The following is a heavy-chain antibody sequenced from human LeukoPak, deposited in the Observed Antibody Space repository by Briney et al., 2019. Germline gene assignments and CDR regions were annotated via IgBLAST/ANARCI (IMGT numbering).Heavy chain of an antibody. CDR3: ARVHGQWLVLGWFDP. V-gene: IGHV1-18*01. Sequence: GASVKVSCKASGYTFTSYGISWVRQAPGQGLEWMGWISAYNGNTNYAQKLQGRVTMTTDTSTSTAYMELRSLRSDDTAVYYCARVHGQWLVLGWFDPWGQGTLVTVSS. J-gene: IGHJ5*02. D-gene: IGHD6-19*01. CDR2: ISAYNGNT. CDR1: GYTFTSYG.